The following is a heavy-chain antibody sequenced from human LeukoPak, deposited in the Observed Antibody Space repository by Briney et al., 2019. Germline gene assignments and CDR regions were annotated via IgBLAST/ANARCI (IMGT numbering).Heavy chain of an antibody. J-gene: IGHJ4*02. Sequence: GGSLRLSCAASGFTFTGHSMHWVRQAPGEGLEWGAVVADDEKTIFYADSLKGRFTVSRDNSKNTVYLQMNSLRDEDTAVYYCAREKQSGGTPFDYWGQGSLVTVSS. D-gene: IGHD1-26*01. CDR3: AREKQSGGTPFDY. V-gene: IGHV3-30*03. CDR1: GFTFTGHS. CDR2: VADDEKTI.